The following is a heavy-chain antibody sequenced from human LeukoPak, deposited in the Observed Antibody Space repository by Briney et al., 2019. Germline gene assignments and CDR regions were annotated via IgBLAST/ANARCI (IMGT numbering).Heavy chain of an antibody. CDR3: ARDKKVNAFDI. Sequence: ASVKVSCKASGGTFSIYAISWVRQATGQRLEWMGWINAGNGNTKYSRKFQSRVTITRDTSASTAYMELSSLRSEDTAVYYCARDKKVNAFDIWGQGTMVTVSS. D-gene: IGHD4-23*01. CDR2: INAGNGNT. CDR1: GGTFSIYA. J-gene: IGHJ3*02. V-gene: IGHV1-3*01.